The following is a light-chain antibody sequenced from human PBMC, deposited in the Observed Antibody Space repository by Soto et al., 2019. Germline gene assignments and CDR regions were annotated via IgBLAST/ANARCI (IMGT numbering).Light chain of an antibody. CDR3: QQYGSSPYT. V-gene: IGKV3-20*01. CDR1: QSVSSSY. Sequence: EIVLTQSPGTLSLSPGERATLSCRASQSVSSSYLAWYQQKPGQAPRLLIYGASSRATRIPDRFSGSGSGTDFTLTISRLEPEDFAVYYCQQYGSSPYTLGQGTKLEIK. CDR2: GAS. J-gene: IGKJ2*01.